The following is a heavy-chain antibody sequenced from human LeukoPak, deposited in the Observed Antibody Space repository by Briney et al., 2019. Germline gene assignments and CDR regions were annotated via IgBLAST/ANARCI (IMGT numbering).Heavy chain of an antibody. D-gene: IGHD2-21*01. CDR2: IKQDGSAK. CDR3: ARDLVDCGGDCHNWFDP. CDR1: GFTFSSYW. J-gene: IGHJ5*02. Sequence: GGSLRLSCAASGFTFSSYWMSWVRQAPGKGLEWVANIKQDGSAKYYVDSVKGRFTISRDNAKNSLYLQMNSLRAEDTAVYHCARDLVDCGGDCHNWFDPWGQRTLVTVSS. V-gene: IGHV3-7*01.